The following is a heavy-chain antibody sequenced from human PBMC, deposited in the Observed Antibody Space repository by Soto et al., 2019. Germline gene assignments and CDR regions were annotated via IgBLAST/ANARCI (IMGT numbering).Heavy chain of an antibody. CDR3: ATTITVAFDY. J-gene: IGHJ4*02. Sequence: QVQMVESGGGVVQPGRSLRLSCAASGFIFSSYGMHWVRQASGKGLEWVAVIWYDGSNKYYADSVKGRFTISRDNSKNTLYLQMDSLRAEDTAVYYCATTITVAFDYWGQGTLVTVSS. D-gene: IGHD6-19*01. V-gene: IGHV3-33*01. CDR1: GFIFSSYG. CDR2: IWYDGSNK.